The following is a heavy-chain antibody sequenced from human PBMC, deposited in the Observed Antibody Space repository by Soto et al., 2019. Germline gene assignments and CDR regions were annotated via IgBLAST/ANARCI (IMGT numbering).Heavy chain of an antibody. D-gene: IGHD3-3*01. J-gene: IGHJ6*03. CDR2: MNPNSGNT. CDR3: ARGSSTGITIFGVVIPYIAYYMDV. Sequence: ASVKVSCKASGYTFTSYDINWVRQATGQGLEWMGWMNPNSGNTGYAQKFQGRVTMTRNTSISTAYMELSSLRSEDTAVYYCARGSSTGITIFGVVIPYIAYYMDVWGKGTTVTVSS. CDR1: GYTFTSYD. V-gene: IGHV1-8*01.